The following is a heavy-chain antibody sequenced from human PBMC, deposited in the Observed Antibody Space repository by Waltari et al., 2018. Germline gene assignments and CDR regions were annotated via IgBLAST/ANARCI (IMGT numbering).Heavy chain of an antibody. CDR1: GFSFSSYW. J-gene: IGHJ4*02. Sequence: EVQLVESGGGLDHPGGSLRLSCAASGFSFSSYWRSWVRQAPGKCLGGVASIKQDGSDKHYMDSVRGRCTISRDNAKKSLYLEMNRLIDDDTAVYYCASVRSGWDFWGQGTLVTVSS. CDR2: IKQDGSDK. V-gene: IGHV3-7*02. D-gene: IGHD6-19*01. CDR3: ASVRSGWDF.